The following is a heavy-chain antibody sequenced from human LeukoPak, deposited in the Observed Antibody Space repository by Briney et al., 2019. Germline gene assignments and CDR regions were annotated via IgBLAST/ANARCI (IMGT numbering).Heavy chain of an antibody. CDR2: INHSGST. CDR1: GGSFSGYY. Sequence: SETLSLTCAVYGGSFSGYYWSWIRQPPGKGLEWIGEINHSGSTNYNPSLQSRVTISVDTPKNQFSLKVNSVTAADTAVYYCARRDYYGSGSYYTFYYGMDVWGQGTTVTVSS. D-gene: IGHD3-10*01. J-gene: IGHJ6*02. CDR3: ARRDYYGSGSYYTFYYGMDV. V-gene: IGHV4-34*01.